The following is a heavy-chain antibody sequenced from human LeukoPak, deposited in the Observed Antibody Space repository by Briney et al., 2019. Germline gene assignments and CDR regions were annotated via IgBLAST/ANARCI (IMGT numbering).Heavy chain of an antibody. CDR1: RFTFSNYW. CDR3: ARATLGWFDP. J-gene: IGHJ5*02. D-gene: IGHD7-27*01. CDR2: IDQDGSDK. Sequence: PWGPLRLSCAASRFTFSNYWMSWVRQAPGKGLEWVASIDQDGSDKFSVDSVKGRFTISRDNARNSMYLQLNSLRVEDTAVYYCARATLGWFDPWGQGTLVAVSA. V-gene: IGHV3-7*01.